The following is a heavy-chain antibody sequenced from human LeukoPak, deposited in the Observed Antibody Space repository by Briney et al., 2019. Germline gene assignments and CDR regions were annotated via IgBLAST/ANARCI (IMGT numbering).Heavy chain of an antibody. CDR1: RFTFSTYW. Sequence: GGSLRLSCAASRFTFSTYWMHWVRQAPGKGLVWVSRINSDGSSTDYADSVKGRFTISRDNAKNTLYLQMNSLRAEDTALYYCARVARGDYYYYYMDVWGKGTTVTVSS. D-gene: IGHD3-10*01. CDR3: ARVARGDYYYYYMDV. CDR2: INSDGSST. V-gene: IGHV3-74*01. J-gene: IGHJ6*03.